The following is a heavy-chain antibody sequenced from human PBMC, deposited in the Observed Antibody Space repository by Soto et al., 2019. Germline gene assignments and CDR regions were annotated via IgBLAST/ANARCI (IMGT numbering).Heavy chain of an antibody. V-gene: IGHV1-69*02. D-gene: IGHD2-2*01. Sequence: QVQLVQSGAEVKKPGSSVKVSCKASGGTFSSYTISWVRQAPGQGLEWMGRIIPILGIANYAQKFQGRVTITADKSKSTAYMELRSLRSEDTAVDYCVATPYCRSTSCDDDAFDSWGQGTMVTVSS. CDR3: VATPYCRSTSCDDDAFDS. CDR1: GGTFSSYT. CDR2: IIPILGIA. J-gene: IGHJ3*02.